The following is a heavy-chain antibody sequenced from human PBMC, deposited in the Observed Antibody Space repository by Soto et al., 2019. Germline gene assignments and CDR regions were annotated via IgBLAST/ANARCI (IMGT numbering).Heavy chain of an antibody. CDR1: GGSISSSNW. CDR3: ARAVLLWFGELLTGMDV. CDR2: IYHSGST. J-gene: IGHJ6*02. V-gene: IGHV4-4*02. D-gene: IGHD3-10*01. Sequence: SETLSLTCAVSGGSISSSNWWSWVRQPPGKGLEWIGEIYHSGSTNYNPSLKSRVTISVDKSKNQFSLKLSSVTAADTAVYYCARAVLLWFGELLTGMDVWGQGTTVTVS.